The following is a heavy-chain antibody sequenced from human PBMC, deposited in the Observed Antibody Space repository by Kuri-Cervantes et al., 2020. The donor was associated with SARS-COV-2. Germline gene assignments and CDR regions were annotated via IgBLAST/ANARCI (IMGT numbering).Heavy chain of an antibody. CDR3: ARGAEGSPFNY. J-gene: IGHJ4*02. CDR2: IYTSGST. CDR1: GGSISSYY. D-gene: IGHD6-13*01. Sequence: GSLRLSCTVSGGSISSYYWSWLRQPAGKGLEWIGRIYTSGSTNYNPSLKSRVTMSVDTSKNQFSLKLSSVTAADTAVYYCARGAEGSPFNYWGQGTLVTVSS. V-gene: IGHV4-4*07.